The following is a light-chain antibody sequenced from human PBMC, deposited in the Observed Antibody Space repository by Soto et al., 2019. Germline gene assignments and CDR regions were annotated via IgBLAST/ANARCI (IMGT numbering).Light chain of an antibody. J-gene: IGLJ1*01. V-gene: IGLV2-14*01. CDR1: SSDIGYYDY. CDR3: SSHSSSIAYYV. CDR2: EVN. Sequence: QSALTQPASVSGSPGQSITISCTGTSSDIGYYDYVSWYQHHSGKSPKLIISEVNSRPSGVSSRFSGTKSVNTASLTISGRKAGDEADYFCSSHSSSIAYYVFGTGNKVTVL.